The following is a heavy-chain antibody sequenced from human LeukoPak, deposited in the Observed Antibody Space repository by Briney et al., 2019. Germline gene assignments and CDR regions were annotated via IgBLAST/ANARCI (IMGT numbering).Heavy chain of an antibody. Sequence: GGSLRLSCAASGLIFSSYAMSWVRQAPGKGLEWVSTISGSGGSTYYADSVKGRFTISRDNSKNTLYLQMNSLRAEDTAVYYCAKGSAWSADYWGQGTLVTVSS. CDR1: GLIFSSYA. J-gene: IGHJ4*02. CDR3: AKGSAWSADY. D-gene: IGHD2-15*01. CDR2: ISGSGGST. V-gene: IGHV3-23*01.